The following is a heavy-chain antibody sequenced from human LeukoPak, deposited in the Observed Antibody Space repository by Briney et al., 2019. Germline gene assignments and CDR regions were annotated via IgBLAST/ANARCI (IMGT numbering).Heavy chain of an antibody. CDR2: RQPGNVS. Sequence: GGSLRLSCAVSGFGVSSNHVAWVRQAPGKGLEWVSVRQPGNVSYYADSVKGRFTTSADSSKSSLYLQMNNLRSEDTALYYCARERDYDTYFDCWGQGTLVTVSS. CDR3: ARERDYDTYFDC. CDR1: GFGVSSNH. V-gene: IGHV3-53*01. D-gene: IGHD3-22*01. J-gene: IGHJ4*02.